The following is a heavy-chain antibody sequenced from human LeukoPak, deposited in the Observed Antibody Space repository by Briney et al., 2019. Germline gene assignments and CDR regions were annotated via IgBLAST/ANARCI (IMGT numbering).Heavy chain of an antibody. CDR3: ARHSNRRDSYDSSGYLDY. J-gene: IGHJ4*02. V-gene: IGHV1-2*02. CDR2: INPRSGGT. CDR1: GYTFTGYF. D-gene: IGHD3-22*01. Sequence: ASVKVSCKASGYTFTGYFIHWVRQAPGQGLEWMGWINPRSGGTNYAQKFQGRVTMTRDSSISTAYMEVSRLRSDDTAVYYCARHSNRRDSYDSSGYLDYWGQGTLVSVSS.